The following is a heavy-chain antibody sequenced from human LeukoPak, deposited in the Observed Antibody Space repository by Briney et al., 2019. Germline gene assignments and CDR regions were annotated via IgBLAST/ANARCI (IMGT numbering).Heavy chain of an antibody. D-gene: IGHD1-7*01. CDR3: LSTEVTGTTDY. V-gene: IGHV3-11*01. CDR1: GFTFSDYY. J-gene: IGHJ4*02. CDR2: ISSSGSTI. Sequence: PGGSLRLSCAASGFTFSDYYMSWIRQAPGKGLEWVSYISSSGSTIYYADSVKGRFTISRDNAKNSLYLQMNSRRAEDTAVYYCLSTEVTGTTDYWGQGALVTVSS.